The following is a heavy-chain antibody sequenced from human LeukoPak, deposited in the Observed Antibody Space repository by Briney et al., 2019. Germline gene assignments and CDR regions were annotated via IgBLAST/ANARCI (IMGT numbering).Heavy chain of an antibody. CDR1: GGSFSGYY. V-gene: IGHV4-34*01. CDR2: INHSGST. CDR3: ARSTMVQVYHYYYYMDV. D-gene: IGHD3-10*01. J-gene: IGHJ6*03. Sequence: SETLSLTCAVYGGSFSGYYWSWIRQPPGKGLEWIGEINHSGSTNYNPSLKSRVTISVDTSKNQFSLKLSSVTAADTAVYYCARSTMVQVYHYYYYMDVWGKGTTVTVSS.